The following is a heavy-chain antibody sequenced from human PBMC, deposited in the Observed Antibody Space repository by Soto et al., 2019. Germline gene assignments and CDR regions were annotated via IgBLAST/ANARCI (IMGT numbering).Heavy chain of an antibody. CDR1: GGSISIYY. J-gene: IGHJ4*02. CDR2: IYTTGST. V-gene: IGHV4-4*07. D-gene: IGHD6-19*01. CDR3: ARGQLDSSGWSRGFDY. Sequence: LTCTVSGGSISIYYWNWIRQPAGQGLEWIGRIYTTGSTNYNPSLRRRVTMSVDTSKNQFSLKLRSVTAADTAVYYCARGQLDSSGWSRGFDYWGQGNLVTVS.